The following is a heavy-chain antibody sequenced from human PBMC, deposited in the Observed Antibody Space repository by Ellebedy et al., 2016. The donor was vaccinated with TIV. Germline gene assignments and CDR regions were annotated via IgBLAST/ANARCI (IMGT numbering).Heavy chain of an antibody. CDR3: ATSFRGVRGVTTYFDH. CDR2: MNPNSGNT. J-gene: IGHJ4*02. CDR1: GYTFTNYD. D-gene: IGHD3-10*01. Sequence: ASVKVSCXASGYTFTNYDINWVRQATGQGLEWMGWMNPNSGNTGYAQKFQGRVTMTRNTSITTAYMDLSRLRSEDTAVYYCATSFRGVRGVTTYFDHWGQGTLVTVSS. V-gene: IGHV1-8*01.